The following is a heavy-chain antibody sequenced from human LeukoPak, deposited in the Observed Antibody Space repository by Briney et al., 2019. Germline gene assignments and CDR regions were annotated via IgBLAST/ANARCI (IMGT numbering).Heavy chain of an antibody. Sequence: GGSLRLSCAASGFTVSSNYMSWVRQAPGKGLEWVSVISPVGTTYSADSVKGRSTNSRDNSKNTLYLQMNSLRAEDTAVYYCARWAHYCSDTSCSDYWGQGTLVTVSS. CDR1: GFTVSSNY. J-gene: IGHJ4*02. V-gene: IGHV3-66*01. CDR3: ARWAHYCSDTSCSDY. CDR2: ISPVGTT. D-gene: IGHD2-2*01.